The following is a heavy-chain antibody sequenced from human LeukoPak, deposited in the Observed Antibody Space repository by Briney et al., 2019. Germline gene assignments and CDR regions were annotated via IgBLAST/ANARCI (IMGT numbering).Heavy chain of an antibody. V-gene: IGHV4-34*01. CDR1: GGSFSGYY. CDR3: ARRIVGATTRFDY. Sequence: SETLSLTCAVHGGSFSGYYWSWIRQPPGKGLEWIGEINHSGSTNYNPSLKSRVTISVDTSKNQFSLKLSSVTAADTAVHYCARRIVGATTRFDYWGQGTLVTVSS. D-gene: IGHD1-26*01. CDR2: INHSGST. J-gene: IGHJ4*02.